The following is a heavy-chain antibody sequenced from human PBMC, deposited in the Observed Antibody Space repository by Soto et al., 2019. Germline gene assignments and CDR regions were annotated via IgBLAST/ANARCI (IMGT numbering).Heavy chain of an antibody. D-gene: IGHD3-22*01. J-gene: IGHJ6*02. Sequence: GGSLRLSCAASGFTFSSYGMHWVRQAPGKGLEWVAVISYDGSNKYYADSVKGRFTISRDNSKNTLYLQMNSRRAEDAAVYYCAKSSGYYDSSGYYGPYYGMDVWGQGTKVSVSS. CDR2: ISYDGSNK. CDR3: AKSSGYYDSSGYYGPYYGMDV. V-gene: IGHV3-30*18. CDR1: GFTFSSYG.